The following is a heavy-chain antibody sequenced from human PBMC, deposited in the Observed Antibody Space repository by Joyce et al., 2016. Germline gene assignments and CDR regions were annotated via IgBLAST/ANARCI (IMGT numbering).Heavy chain of an antibody. Sequence: QVQLVESGGGVVQPGRSLRLSCTASGLTLSTYGVHWVRQAPGKGLEWVAVISYDGVYKYYSDSVKGRFTISRDNSRDTLFLEMNSLRAEDTAVYYCAKILTAGYSSGWFLDYWGQGTLVTVSS. V-gene: IGHV3-30*18. CDR3: AKILTAGYSSGWFLDY. CDR1: GLTLSTYG. J-gene: IGHJ4*02. CDR2: ISYDGVYK. D-gene: IGHD6-25*01.